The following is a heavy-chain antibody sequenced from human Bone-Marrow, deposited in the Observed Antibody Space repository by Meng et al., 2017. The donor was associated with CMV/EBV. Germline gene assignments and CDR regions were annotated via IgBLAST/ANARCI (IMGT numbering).Heavy chain of an antibody. CDR3: ARGVGSVRFLEWLSTSGYFDY. J-gene: IGHJ4*02. V-gene: IGHV4-34*01. D-gene: IGHD3-3*01. Sequence: GSLRLSCAVYGGSLSGYYWSWIRQPPGKGLEWIGEINHSGSANYNPSLKSRVTISVDTSKNQFSLKVSSVTAADTAVYYCARGVGSVRFLEWLSTSGYFDYWGQGTLVTVSS. CDR1: GGSLSGYY. CDR2: INHSGSA.